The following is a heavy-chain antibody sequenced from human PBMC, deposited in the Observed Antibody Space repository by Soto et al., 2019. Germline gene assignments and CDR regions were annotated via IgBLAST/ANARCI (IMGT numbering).Heavy chain of an antibody. CDR2: IYATGTT. Sequence: ETLSLTCTVSGGSISSYYWSWIRQPAGKGLEWIGRIYATGTTDYNPSLKSRVMMSVDTSKKQFSLKLRSVTAADTAVYYCVRDGTKTLRDWFDPWGQGISVTVS. CDR3: VRDGTKTLRDWFDP. V-gene: IGHV4-4*07. CDR1: GGSISSYY. D-gene: IGHD1-1*01. J-gene: IGHJ5*02.